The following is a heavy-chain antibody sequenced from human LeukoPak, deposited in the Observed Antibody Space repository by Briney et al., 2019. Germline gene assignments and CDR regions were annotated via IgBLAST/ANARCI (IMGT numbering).Heavy chain of an antibody. CDR2: ISYDGSSK. Sequence: GGSLRLSCAASGFIFSSYTMHWVRQAPGKGLEWVALISYDGSSKYYADNVKGRFTISRDNSKNTLYVQMNSLRGEDTAVYYCARGSLFDFDYWGQGTLVTVSS. CDR1: GFIFSSYT. J-gene: IGHJ4*02. CDR3: ARGSLFDFDY. V-gene: IGHV3-30-3*01.